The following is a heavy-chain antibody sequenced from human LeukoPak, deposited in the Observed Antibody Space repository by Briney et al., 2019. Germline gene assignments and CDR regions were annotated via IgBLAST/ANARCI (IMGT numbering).Heavy chain of an antibody. D-gene: IGHD5-18*01. CDR1: GFSVSNNY. V-gene: IGHV3-53*01. CDR2: LYISGST. J-gene: IGHJ4*02. Sequence: GGSLRLSCAASGFSVSNNYMSWVRQAPGKGLEWISVLYISGSTYYADSVKGRFTISRDNAKNSLYLQMNSLRAEDTAVYYCARGRPGWIQLWLRPPFDYWGQGTLVTVSS. CDR3: ARGRPGWIQLWLRPPFDY.